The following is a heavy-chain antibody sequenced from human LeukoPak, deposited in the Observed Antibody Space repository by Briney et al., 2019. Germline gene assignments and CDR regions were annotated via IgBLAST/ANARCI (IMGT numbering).Heavy chain of an antibody. Sequence: GGSLRLSCGASGFTFTTYAMTWVRQAPGKGLEWVSSITGSGGSTYYADSVKGRFTISRDNSKNTLYLQMNSLRAEDTAVYYCAKDLIKVGRSRFRNYYYYMDVWGKGTTVTVSS. CDR1: GFTFTTYA. CDR3: AKDLIKVGRSRFRNYYYYMDV. J-gene: IGHJ6*03. D-gene: IGHD1-26*01. CDR2: ITGSGGST. V-gene: IGHV3-23*01.